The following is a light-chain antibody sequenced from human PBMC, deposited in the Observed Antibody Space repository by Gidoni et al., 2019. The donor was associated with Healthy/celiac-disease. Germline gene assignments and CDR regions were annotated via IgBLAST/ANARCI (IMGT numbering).Light chain of an antibody. V-gene: IGLV3-1*01. Sequence: SSELTQPPSVSVSPGQTDSITCSGDKLGDKYACWYQQKPGQSPVLVIYQDSKRPSGIPERFSGSNSGNTATLTISGTQAMDEADYYCQAWDSSSWVFGGGTKLTVL. CDR2: QDS. CDR3: QAWDSSSWV. J-gene: IGLJ3*02. CDR1: KLGDKY.